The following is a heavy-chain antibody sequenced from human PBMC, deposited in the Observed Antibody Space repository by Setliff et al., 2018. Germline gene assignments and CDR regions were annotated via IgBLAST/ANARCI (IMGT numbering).Heavy chain of an antibody. J-gene: IGHJ4*02. CDR3: ARDGGEY. D-gene: IGHD3-16*01. Sequence: GSLRLSCAASGFTFSSYAMHWVRQAPGKGLEYVSAISSNGGSTYYADSVKGRFTISRDNSKNTLYLQMGSLRAEDMAVYYCARDGGEYWGQGTLVTVSS. CDR1: GFTFSSYA. V-gene: IGHV3-64*02. CDR2: ISSNGGST.